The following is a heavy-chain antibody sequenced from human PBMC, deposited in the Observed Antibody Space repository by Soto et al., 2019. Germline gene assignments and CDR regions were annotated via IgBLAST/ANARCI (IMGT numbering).Heavy chain of an antibody. CDR3: AREGGAYGGNSYYYYYGMDV. D-gene: IGHD4-17*01. V-gene: IGHV1-69*01. CDR1: GGTFSSYA. CDR2: IIPIFGTA. J-gene: IGHJ6*02. Sequence: QVQLVQSGAEVKKPGSSVKVSCKASGGTFSSYAISWVRQAPGQGLEWMGGIIPIFGTANYAQKFQGRVTMTADESTSTAYMELSSLRSEDTAVYYCAREGGAYGGNSYYYYYGMDVWGQGTTVTVSS.